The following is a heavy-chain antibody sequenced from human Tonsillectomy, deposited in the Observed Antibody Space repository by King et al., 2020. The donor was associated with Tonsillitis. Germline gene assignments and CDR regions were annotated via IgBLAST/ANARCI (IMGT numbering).Heavy chain of an antibody. V-gene: IGHV3-73*02. J-gene: IGHJ4*02. D-gene: IGHD2/OR15-2a*01. Sequence: EVQLVESGGGLVQPGGSLKLSCAASGFGFSGSAMHWVRQASGRGLEWIGRIRSKANNYATEYAASVKGRFTVSRDDSKNTAFLQMNSLKPEDTAVYYCTRHVQYYFDYWGQGTLVTVSS. CDR1: GFGFSGSA. CDR3: TRHVQYYFDY. CDR2: IRSKANNYAT.